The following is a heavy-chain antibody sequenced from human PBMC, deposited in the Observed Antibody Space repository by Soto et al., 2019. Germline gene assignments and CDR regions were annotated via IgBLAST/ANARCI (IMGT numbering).Heavy chain of an antibody. CDR2: INPYNGNT. CDR1: GYTFTSYG. V-gene: IGHV1-18*01. CDR3: AREYCDSTRPFLPDY. D-gene: IGHD2-2*01. J-gene: IGHJ4*02. Sequence: ASVKVSCKASGYTFTSYGLSWVRQAPGQGLEWMGWINPYNGNTKDTQKLQGRVTMTTDTSTSTAYMELRSLRSDDTAVYYCAREYCDSTRPFLPDYWGQGALVTVSS.